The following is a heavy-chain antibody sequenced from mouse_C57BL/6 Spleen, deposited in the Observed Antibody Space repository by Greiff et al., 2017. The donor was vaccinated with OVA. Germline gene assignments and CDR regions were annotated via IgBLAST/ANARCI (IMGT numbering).Heavy chain of an antibody. V-gene: IGHV1-59*01. CDR1: GYTFTSYW. Sequence: QVQLQQPGAELVRPGTSVKLSCKASGYTFTSYWMHWVKQRPGQGLEWIGVIDPSDSYTNYNQKFKGKATLTVDTSSSTAYMQLSSLTSEDSAVYYCASTYYSDYVTFAYWGKGTLVTVSA. CDR2: IDPSDSYT. J-gene: IGHJ3*01. D-gene: IGHD2-5*01. CDR3: ASTYYSDYVTFAY.